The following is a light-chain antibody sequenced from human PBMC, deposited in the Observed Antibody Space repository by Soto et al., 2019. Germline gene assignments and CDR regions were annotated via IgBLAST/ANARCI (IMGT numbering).Light chain of an antibody. J-gene: IGKJ1*01. V-gene: IGKV3-20*01. CDR2: GAS. CDR1: QSVSSSY. Sequence: EIVLTQSPGTLSLSPGERATLSCRASQSVSSSYLAWYQQKPGQAPRLLIYGASSRATGIPDRFSGSGSGTDFTLTISRLEPGDFAVYYCQQYGYPSWTFGQGTKVEIK. CDR3: QQYGYPSWT.